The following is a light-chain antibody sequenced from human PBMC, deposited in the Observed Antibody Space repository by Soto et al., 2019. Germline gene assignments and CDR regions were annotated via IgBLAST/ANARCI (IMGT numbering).Light chain of an antibody. J-gene: IGLJ1*01. CDR2: EVS. CDR3: SSYAASNNYV. Sequence: QSVLTQPPSASGSPGQSVTISCAGTSGDVGGYNYVSWYQQHPGKAPKLMIFEVSERPSGVPDRFSASKSGNTASLTVSGLQAEYEADYYCSSYAASNNYVFGTGTNVIVL. CDR1: SGDVGGYNY. V-gene: IGLV2-8*01.